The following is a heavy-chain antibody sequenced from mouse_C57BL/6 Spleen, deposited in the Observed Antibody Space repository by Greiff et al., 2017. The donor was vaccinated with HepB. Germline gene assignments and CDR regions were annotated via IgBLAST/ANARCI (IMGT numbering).Heavy chain of an antibody. CDR2: INPYNGGT. Sequence: EVKLQQSGPVLVKPGASVKMSCKASGYTFTDYYMNWVKQSHGKSLEWIGVINPYNGGTSYNQKFKGKATLTVDKSSSTAYMELNSLTSEDSAVYYCARSEAARGDYFDYWGQGTTLTVSS. CDR3: ARSEAARGDYFDY. J-gene: IGHJ2*01. V-gene: IGHV1-19*01. CDR1: GYTFTDYY.